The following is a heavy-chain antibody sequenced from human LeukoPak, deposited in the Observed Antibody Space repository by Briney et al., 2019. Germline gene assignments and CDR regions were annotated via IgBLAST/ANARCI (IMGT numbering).Heavy chain of an antibody. CDR2: INHSGGTT. CDR1: GYTFTTYY. Sequence: ASVKVSCKASGYTFTTYYIHWVRQAPGQGLEWVGIINHSGGTTTYAQKLQGRVTMTRDTSTSTVYMELSSLRSDDTAVYYCTRDKGGSYSDYWGQGTLVTVSS. D-gene: IGHD1-26*01. V-gene: IGHV1-46*01. J-gene: IGHJ4*02. CDR3: TRDKGGSYSDY.